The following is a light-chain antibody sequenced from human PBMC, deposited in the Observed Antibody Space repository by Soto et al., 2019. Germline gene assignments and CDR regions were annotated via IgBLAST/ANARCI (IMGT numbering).Light chain of an antibody. CDR2: GAS. V-gene: IGKV3-20*01. CDR1: QSVISNN. CDR3: QQYGSSPWT. Sequence: EIVLTQSPGTLSLSPGERATLSCRASQSVISNNLVWYQQKPGQAPRLLIYGASYRAAGIPDRFSGSGSGTDFTLTISRLEPEDFALYYCQQYGSSPWTFGQGTKVDI. J-gene: IGKJ1*01.